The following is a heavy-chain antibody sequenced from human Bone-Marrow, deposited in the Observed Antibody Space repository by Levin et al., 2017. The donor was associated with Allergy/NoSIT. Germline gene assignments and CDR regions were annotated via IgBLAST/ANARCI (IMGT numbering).Heavy chain of an antibody. CDR2: IYTSGGT. J-gene: IGHJ3*02. Sequence: SETLSLTCTVSGASINSGSYYWNWIRQPAGKGLEWIGRIYTSGGTNYNPSLKSRVTISVDTSKNQFSLNLSSGTAADTAVYYCARVWYYGSGSKIGGVGAFDIWGQGTMVTVSS. V-gene: IGHV4-61*02. CDR3: ARVWYYGSGSKIGGVGAFDI. CDR1: GASINSGSYY. D-gene: IGHD3-10*01.